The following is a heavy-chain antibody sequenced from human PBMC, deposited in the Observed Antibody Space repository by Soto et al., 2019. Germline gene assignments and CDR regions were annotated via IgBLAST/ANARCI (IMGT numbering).Heavy chain of an antibody. J-gene: IGHJ4*02. CDR1: GFTFSSYA. CDR3: ARDSSSSGNFDY. Sequence: PGGSLRLSCAASGFTFSSYAMHWVRQAPGKGLEWVAVISYDGSNKYYADSVKGRFTISRDNSKNTLYLQMNSLRAEDTAVYYCARDSSSSGNFDYWGQGTLVTVSS. V-gene: IGHV3-30-3*01. CDR2: ISYDGSNK. D-gene: IGHD6-13*01.